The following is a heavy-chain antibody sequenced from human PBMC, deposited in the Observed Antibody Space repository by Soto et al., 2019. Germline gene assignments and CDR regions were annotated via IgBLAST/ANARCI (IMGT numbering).Heavy chain of an antibody. CDR1: GYTFASYP. CDR2: INAGNANT. J-gene: IGHJ4*02. Sequence: QVQLVQSGTEVKKPGASVKVSCKPSGYTFASYPIHWVRQAPGQSLEWMAWINAGNANTKYSQKFQGRVTVTRDTPASTAYIELSSLHSEDTAVFYCENGTAWFSPEYWGQGTLVTVSS. D-gene: IGHD6-19*01. CDR3: ENGTAWFSPEY. V-gene: IGHV1-3*01.